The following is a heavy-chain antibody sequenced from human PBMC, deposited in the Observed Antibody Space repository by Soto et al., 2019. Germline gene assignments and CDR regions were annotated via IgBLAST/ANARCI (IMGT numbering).Heavy chain of an antibody. CDR1: GYTFTNYG. CDR2: IRGYNGNK. Sequence: QVQLVQSGAEVKKPGASVKVSCKASGYTFTNYGISWVRQAPGQGLEWMGWIRGYNGNKKYAQELQGRVTMTTDTSTTTAYMDLRSLRSDDTAVYYCARDSDRDGYTDWYFDLWGRGTLVTVSS. D-gene: IGHD5-12*01. CDR3: ARDSDRDGYTDWYFDL. V-gene: IGHV1-18*01. J-gene: IGHJ2*01.